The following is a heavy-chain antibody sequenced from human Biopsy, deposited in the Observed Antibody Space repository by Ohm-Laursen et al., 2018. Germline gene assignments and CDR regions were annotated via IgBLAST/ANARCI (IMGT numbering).Heavy chain of an antibody. CDR2: ISNSGNT. J-gene: IGHJ4*02. Sequence: GTLPLTCTVSGDSISSSYWSWIRQAPGKGLEWIGFISNSGNTNYNPSLKSRVTISADTSKNQFSLKLGSVTVADTAVFYCARRGSGGRSFDYWGQGSLVTVSS. V-gene: IGHV4-59*08. CDR3: ARRGSGGRSFDY. D-gene: IGHD2-15*01. CDR1: GDSISSSY.